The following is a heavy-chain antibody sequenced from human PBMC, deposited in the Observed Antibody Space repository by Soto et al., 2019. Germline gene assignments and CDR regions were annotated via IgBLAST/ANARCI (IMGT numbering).Heavy chain of an antibody. V-gene: IGHV3-23*01. CDR2: ISGSCVIT. Sequence: VWSLRLSCASSGFTFSSYAMSWVRQAPGKGLEWVSAISGSCVITYYSDSLKGGFTISIENSKNTLYLQMNSLRAENTGVYYCAKHYYVPGGYYKPLCFGGQETLATVS. D-gene: IGHD3-10*01. CDR3: AKHYYVPGGYYKPLCF. CDR1: GFTFSSYA. J-gene: IGHJ4*02.